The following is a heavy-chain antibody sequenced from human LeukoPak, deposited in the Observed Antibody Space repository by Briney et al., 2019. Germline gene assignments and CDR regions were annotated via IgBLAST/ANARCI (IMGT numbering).Heavy chain of an antibody. D-gene: IGHD5-18*01. CDR3: ARGLTADS. CDR2: VYDIGTT. Sequence: SETLSLTCTVSGGSFKSYYWSCIRQPPGRGLEWIGYVYDIGTTNYNPSLSSRVTISLDTSKNLFSLKLTSVTAADTAVYYCARGLTADSWGQGTLVTVSS. J-gene: IGHJ4*02. V-gene: IGHV4-59*01. CDR1: GGSFKSYY.